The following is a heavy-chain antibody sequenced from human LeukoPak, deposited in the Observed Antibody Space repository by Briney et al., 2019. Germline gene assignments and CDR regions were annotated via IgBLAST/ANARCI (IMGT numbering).Heavy chain of an antibody. V-gene: IGHV3-74*01. CDR2: INSDGSST. Sequence: PGGSLRLSCATSGFTFTTFWMHWVRQAPGKGLVWVLRINSDGSSTNYADSVKGRFTISRDNAKNTLHLQMNSLRAEDTAVYYCARGARGSGTASDYWGQGTLVTVSS. CDR1: GFTFTTFW. D-gene: IGHD3-10*01. CDR3: ARGARGSGTASDY. J-gene: IGHJ4*02.